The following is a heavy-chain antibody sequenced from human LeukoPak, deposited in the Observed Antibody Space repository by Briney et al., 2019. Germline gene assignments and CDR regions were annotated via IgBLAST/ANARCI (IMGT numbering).Heavy chain of an antibody. D-gene: IGHD3-16*01. V-gene: IGHV4-34*01. CDR3: ARGGGSFDY. Sequence: KPSETLSLTCAVYGGSFSGYYWSWIRQPPGKGLEWIGEINHSGSTNYNPSLKSRVTISVDTSKNQFSLKLSSVTAADTAVYYCARGGGSFDYWGQGTLVTVSS. CDR2: INHSGST. CDR1: GGSFSGYY. J-gene: IGHJ4*02.